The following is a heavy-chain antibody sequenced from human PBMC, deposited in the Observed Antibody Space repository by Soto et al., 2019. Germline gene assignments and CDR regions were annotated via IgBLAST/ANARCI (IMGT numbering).Heavy chain of an antibody. CDR1: GFTFSSYA. Sequence: QVQLVESGGGVVQPGRSLRLSCAASGFTFSSYAMHWVRQAPGKGLEWVAVISYDGSNKYYADSVKGRFTISRDNSKNTLHLQMNSLRAEDTAVYYCARDPGGTDFAEWTYYFDYWGQGTLVTVSS. J-gene: IGHJ4*02. D-gene: IGHD3-3*01. CDR2: ISYDGSNK. CDR3: ARDPGGTDFAEWTYYFDY. V-gene: IGHV3-30-3*01.